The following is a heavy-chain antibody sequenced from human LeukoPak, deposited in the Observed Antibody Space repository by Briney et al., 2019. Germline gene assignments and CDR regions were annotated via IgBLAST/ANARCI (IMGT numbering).Heavy chain of an antibody. Sequence: ASVKVSCKASGYSFTSYDINWVRQATGQGLEWMGWMSPNSGNTGYAQKFQGRVTMTRDTSITTAYMELSSLRSEDTAVYYCARDYGGNSGWFDPWGQGTLVTVSS. D-gene: IGHD4-23*01. CDR1: GYSFTSYD. V-gene: IGHV1-8*01. CDR3: ARDYGGNSGWFDP. CDR2: MSPNSGNT. J-gene: IGHJ5*02.